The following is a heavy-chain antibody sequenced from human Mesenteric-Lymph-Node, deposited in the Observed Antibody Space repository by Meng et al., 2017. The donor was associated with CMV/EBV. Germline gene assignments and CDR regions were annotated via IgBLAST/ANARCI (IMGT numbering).Heavy chain of an antibody. CDR2: INPNSGGT. Sequence: TFTGYYMHWVRQAPGQGLEWMGRINPNSGGTNYAQKFQGRVTMTRDTSISTAYMELSRLRSDDTAVYYCARERFTMVRSYPNGRFDPWGQGTLVTVSS. D-gene: IGHD3-10*01. CDR1: TFTGYY. J-gene: IGHJ5*02. V-gene: IGHV1-2*06. CDR3: ARERFTMVRSYPNGRFDP.